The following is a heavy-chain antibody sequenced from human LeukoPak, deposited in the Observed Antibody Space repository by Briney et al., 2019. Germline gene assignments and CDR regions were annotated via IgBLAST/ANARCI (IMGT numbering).Heavy chain of an antibody. CDR1: GGSTSSGGYY. D-gene: IGHD2-15*01. CDR3: ARGRGIVVVVAATSRLVWFDP. V-gene: IGHV4-31*03. CDR2: IYYSGST. Sequence: SETLSLTCTVSGGSTSSGGYYWSWIRQHPGKGLEWIGYIYYSGSTNYNPSLKSRVTISVDTSKNQFSLKLSSVTAADTAVYYCARGRGIVVVVAATSRLVWFDPWGQGTLVTVSS. J-gene: IGHJ5*02.